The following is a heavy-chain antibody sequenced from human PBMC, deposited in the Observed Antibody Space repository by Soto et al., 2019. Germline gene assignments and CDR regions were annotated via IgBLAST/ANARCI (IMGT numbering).Heavy chain of an antibody. D-gene: IGHD2-15*01. CDR1: GGTFSSYA. Sequence: SVKVSCKASGGTFSSYAISWVRQAPGQGLEWMGGIIPIFGTANYAQKFQGRVTITADGSTSTAYMELSSLRSEDTAVYYCAKSSSGGSAAFDIWGQGTMVTVSS. J-gene: IGHJ3*02. CDR3: AKSSSGGSAAFDI. V-gene: IGHV1-69*13. CDR2: IIPIFGTA.